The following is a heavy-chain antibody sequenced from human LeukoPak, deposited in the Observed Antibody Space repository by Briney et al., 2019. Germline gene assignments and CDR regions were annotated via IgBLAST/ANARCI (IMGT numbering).Heavy chain of an antibody. Sequence: GGSLRLSCAASGFTFSSYGMSWVRQAPGKGLECMAIISYDGSNKYYADSVKGRFTISRDNSKNTLYLQMNSLRAEDTAVYYCARGCRYCSGDSQDSWGQGTLVTVSS. CDR2: ISYDGSNK. CDR1: GFTFSSYG. CDR3: ARGCRYCSGDSQDS. V-gene: IGHV3-30*03. J-gene: IGHJ4*02. D-gene: IGHD2-15*01.